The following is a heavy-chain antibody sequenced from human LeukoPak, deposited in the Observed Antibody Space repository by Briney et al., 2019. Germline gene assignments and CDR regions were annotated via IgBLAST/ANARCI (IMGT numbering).Heavy chain of an antibody. D-gene: IGHD3-16*01. J-gene: IGHJ4*02. CDR1: GFIFRNYW. Sequence: PGGSLRLSCAASGFIFRNYWMSWVRQTPGKGLEWISHISTGSSTIYYADSVKGRFTVSRDNAKNSLYLQMNSLRADDTAVYYCARGGDYWGQGTLVTVSS. CDR2: ISTGSSTI. V-gene: IGHV3-48*04. CDR3: ARGGDY.